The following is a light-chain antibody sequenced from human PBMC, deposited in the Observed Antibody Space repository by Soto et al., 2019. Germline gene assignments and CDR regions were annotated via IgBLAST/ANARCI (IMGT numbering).Light chain of an antibody. J-gene: IGKJ4*01. Sequence: DIQMTQSPSSVSASVGDRVTFTCRASQDIGAWLVWYQQKQGEGPKLLIYRASDLQTGVPSTFSGSGSGTDFTLTISNLQPEDFGTYYCQQANPFPLTFGGGTKVDIK. CDR2: RAS. CDR3: QQANPFPLT. CDR1: QDIGAW. V-gene: IGKV1-12*01.